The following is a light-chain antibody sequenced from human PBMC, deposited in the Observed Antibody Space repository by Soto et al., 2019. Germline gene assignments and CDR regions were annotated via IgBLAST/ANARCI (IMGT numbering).Light chain of an antibody. CDR1: SSNIGHNS. V-gene: IGLV1-44*01. Sequence: QFVLTQPPSASGTPGQRVTISCSGSSSNIGHNSVNWYQQLPGTAPKLLIYSNSHRPSGVPDRFSGSKSGTSASLAISGLQSEDEADYYCGAWDDSLTGSWVFGGGTKLTVL. CDR2: SNS. J-gene: IGLJ3*02. CDR3: GAWDDSLTGSWV.